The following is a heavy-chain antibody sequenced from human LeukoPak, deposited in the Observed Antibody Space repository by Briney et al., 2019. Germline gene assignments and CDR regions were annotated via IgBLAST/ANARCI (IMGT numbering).Heavy chain of an antibody. D-gene: IGHD6-19*01. V-gene: IGHV3-21*01. CDR1: GFTVSSNY. J-gene: IGHJ4*02. Sequence: GGSLRLSCAASGFTVSSNYMSWVRQAPGKGLEWVSSISSTSSYIYYADSVKGRFTISRDNAQKSLYLQMNSLRAEDTAVYHCARVGYSSGWYFDYWGQGTLVTVSS. CDR3: ARVGYSSGWYFDY. CDR2: ISSTSSYI.